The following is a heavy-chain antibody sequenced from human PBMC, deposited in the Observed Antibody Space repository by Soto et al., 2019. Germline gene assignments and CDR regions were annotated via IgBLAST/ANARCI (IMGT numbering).Heavy chain of an antibody. D-gene: IGHD6-19*01. J-gene: IGHJ4*02. V-gene: IGHV1-69*01. Sequence: QVQLVQSGAEVKKPGSSVKVSCKASGGTFSSYAISWVRQAPGQGLEWMGGSIPSFGTANYAQKFQGRVTITADESTCTAYAELSSQRSEDTAVYYCARDNQYSSGWYYFDYWGQGNLVTVSS. CDR2: SIPSFGTA. CDR1: GGTFSSYA. CDR3: ARDNQYSSGWYYFDY.